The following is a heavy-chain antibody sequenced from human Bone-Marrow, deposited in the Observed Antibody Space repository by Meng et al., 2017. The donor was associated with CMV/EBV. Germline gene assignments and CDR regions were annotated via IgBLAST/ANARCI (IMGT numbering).Heavy chain of an antibody. CDR3: ARDHGRGLRDQYHGLDV. CDR1: GGSVSSGSYY. J-gene: IGHJ6*02. CDR2: IYYSGST. Sequence: SETLSLTCTVSGGSVSSGSYYWSWIRRPPGKGLEWIGYIYYSGSTYYNPSLRSRVSISVDTSKNQFSLQLSSVTAADTAVYYCARDHGRGLRDQYHGLDVWGQGTTVTVSS. V-gene: IGHV4-30-4*08. D-gene: IGHD3/OR15-3a*01.